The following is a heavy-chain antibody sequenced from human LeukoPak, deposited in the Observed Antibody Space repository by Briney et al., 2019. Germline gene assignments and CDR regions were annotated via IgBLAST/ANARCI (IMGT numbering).Heavy chain of an antibody. Sequence: GGSLRLSCAASGFTFSDYYMSWIRQAPGKGLEWVSYISSSGSTIYYADSVKGRFTISRDNSKNTLYLQMNSLRAEDTAVYYCAREGYAGYSSSWYDSYWFDPWGQGTLVTVSS. CDR3: AREGYAGYSSSWYDSYWFDP. V-gene: IGHV3-11*04. CDR2: ISSSGSTI. CDR1: GFTFSDYY. D-gene: IGHD6-13*01. J-gene: IGHJ5*02.